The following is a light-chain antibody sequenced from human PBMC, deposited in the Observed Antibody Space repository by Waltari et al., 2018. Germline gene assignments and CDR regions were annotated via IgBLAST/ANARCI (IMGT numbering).Light chain of an antibody. CDR1: SSDVGAYKF. CDR2: DVS. J-gene: IGLJ2*01. CDR3: TSFTSAKTVV. Sequence: QSALTQPASVSGSPGQSITLSCIGTSSDVGAYKFFCWYQQHPGKVPKLLIYDVSYRPSGVSNRFSGSKSGNTASLTISGLLPEDEADYYCTSFTSAKTVVFGGGTKLTVL. V-gene: IGLV2-14*03.